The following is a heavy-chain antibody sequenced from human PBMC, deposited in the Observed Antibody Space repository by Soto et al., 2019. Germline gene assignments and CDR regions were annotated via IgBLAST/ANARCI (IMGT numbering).Heavy chain of an antibody. CDR2: ISGSGGST. J-gene: IGHJ1*01. CDR1: GFTCSSYA. D-gene: IGHD3-22*01. V-gene: IGHV3-23*01. CDR3: AKGSGGNSSGYYYGFRKSAEYFQH. Sequence: GGSLRLSCAASGFTCSSYAMSWVRQAPGKGLEWVSAISGSGGSTYYAESVKGRFTISGDNSKNTLYLQMNSQRAEDTAVYYCAKGSGGNSSGYYYGFRKSAEYFQHWGQGTLVTVSS.